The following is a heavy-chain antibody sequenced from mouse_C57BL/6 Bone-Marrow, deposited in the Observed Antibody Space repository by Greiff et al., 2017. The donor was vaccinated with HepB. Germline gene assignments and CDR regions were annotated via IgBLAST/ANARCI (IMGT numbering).Heavy chain of an antibody. J-gene: IGHJ3*01. Sequence: VQLQESGAELARPGASVKLSCKASGYTFTSYGISWVKQRTGQGPEWIGEIYPRSGNTYYNEKFKGKATLTADKSSSTAYMELRSLTSEDSAVYFCARRSYGSSYWFAYWGQGTLVTVSA. CDR1: GYTFTSYG. CDR2: IYPRSGNT. D-gene: IGHD1-1*01. V-gene: IGHV1-81*01. CDR3: ARRSYGSSYWFAY.